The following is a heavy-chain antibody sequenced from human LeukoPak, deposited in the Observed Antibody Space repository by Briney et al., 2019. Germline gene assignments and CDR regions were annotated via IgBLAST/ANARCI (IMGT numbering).Heavy chain of an antibody. D-gene: IGHD6-13*01. CDR3: AREGRDLAAAGY. V-gene: IGHV4-39*02. CDR2: IYYSGST. Sequence: PSETLSLTCTVSGGSISSSSYSWGRIPQAPGKGQEWIESIYYSGSTYYNPSLKSRVTISVDTSKNQFSLKLSSVTAADTAVYCCAREGRDLAAAGYWGQGTLVTVSS. J-gene: IGHJ4*02. CDR1: GGSISSSSYS.